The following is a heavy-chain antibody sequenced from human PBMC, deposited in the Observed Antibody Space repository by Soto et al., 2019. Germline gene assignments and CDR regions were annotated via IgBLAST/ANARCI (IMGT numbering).Heavy chain of an antibody. Sequence: QVQLVQSGAEVKKPGASVKVSCKASGYTFTTYGVSWVRQAPGQGLEWMGWISAYNGNTNYAQKFKGRVTMTTDTSTSTAYMELRSLRSDDTAVYYCARYRSPSRNYYGMDVWGQGTTVTVSS. CDR2: ISAYNGNT. CDR3: ARYRSPSRNYYGMDV. V-gene: IGHV1-18*01. CDR1: GYTFTTYG. J-gene: IGHJ6*02. D-gene: IGHD6-6*01.